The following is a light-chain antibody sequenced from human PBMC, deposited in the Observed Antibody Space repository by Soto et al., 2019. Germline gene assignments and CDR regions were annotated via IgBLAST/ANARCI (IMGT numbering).Light chain of an antibody. V-gene: IGKV1-5*01. CDR3: QQYNSYSQT. CDR2: DAS. Sequence: DIHMTQSASTLSASVGGRVTITCRASQSISSWLAWYQQKPGKAPKLLIYDASSLESGVPSRFSGSGSGTEFTLTISSLQPDDFATYYCQQYNSYSQTFGQGTKVDIK. J-gene: IGKJ1*01. CDR1: QSISSW.